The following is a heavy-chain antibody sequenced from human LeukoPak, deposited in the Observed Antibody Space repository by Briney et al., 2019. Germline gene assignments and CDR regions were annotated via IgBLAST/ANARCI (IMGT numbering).Heavy chain of an antibody. Sequence: SVQVSCKASGGTFSSYAISWVRQAPGQGLEWMGGIIPIFGTANYAQKFQGGVTITADESTSTAYMELSSLRSEDTAVYYCARDLGNYGDYGDYYGMDVWGQGATVTVSS. V-gene: IGHV1-69*01. J-gene: IGHJ6*02. CDR3: ARDLGNYGDYGDYYGMDV. CDR1: GGTFSSYA. CDR2: IIPIFGTA. D-gene: IGHD4-17*01.